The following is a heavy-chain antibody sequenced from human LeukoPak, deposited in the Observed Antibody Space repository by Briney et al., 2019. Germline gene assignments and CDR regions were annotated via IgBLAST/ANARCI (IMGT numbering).Heavy chain of an antibody. J-gene: IGHJ6*02. Sequence: PGGSLRLSCATSGFTFSNHAMHWVRHPTGKGLEWVSAIGTAGDTFYPGSVKGRFTISRENAKNSLSLQMNSLRAEDTAVYYCARVTSDYDFWSGFYYYYGMDVWGQGTTVTVSS. CDR3: ARVTSDYDFWSGFYYYYGMDV. CDR2: IGTAGDT. CDR1: GFTFSNHA. D-gene: IGHD3-3*01. V-gene: IGHV3-13*01.